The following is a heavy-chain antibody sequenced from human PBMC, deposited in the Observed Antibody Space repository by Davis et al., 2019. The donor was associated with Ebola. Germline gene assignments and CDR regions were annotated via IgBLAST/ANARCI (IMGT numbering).Heavy chain of an antibody. Sequence: GESLKISCAASGFIISSYGFQWVRQAPGKGLEWVSTYGTSADTYYADSVKGRFTISRDNSKNTLYLQRNGLRVEDTAIYYCAKDNRNIWSEVWGQGTMVTVSS. V-gene: IGHV3-23*01. D-gene: IGHD2/OR15-2a*01. CDR1: GFIISSYG. CDR3: AKDNRNIWSEV. J-gene: IGHJ3*01. CDR2: GTSADT.